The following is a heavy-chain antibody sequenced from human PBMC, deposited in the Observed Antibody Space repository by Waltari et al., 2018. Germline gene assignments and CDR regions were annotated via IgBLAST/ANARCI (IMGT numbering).Heavy chain of an antibody. CDR1: GFTVSSNY. Sequence: ELQLVESGGGLVQPGGSLRLYCEASGFTVSSNYMSWVGQAPGKGLGLVSFIESGGSPFSAVSGQGRITITRDNSKNTLYLQMYRLRAEDTAVYYCARVESSSWYSFDYWGQGTLVTVSS. CDR3: ARVESSSWYSFDY. D-gene: IGHD6-13*01. J-gene: IGHJ4*02. V-gene: IGHV3-66*02. CDR2: IESGGSP.